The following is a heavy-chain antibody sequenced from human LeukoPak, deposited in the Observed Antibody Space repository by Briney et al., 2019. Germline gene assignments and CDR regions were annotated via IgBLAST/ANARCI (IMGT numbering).Heavy chain of an antibody. D-gene: IGHD6-6*01. Sequence: SETLSLTCTVSGGSISSGGYYWSWIRQHPGKGLEWIGYIYYSGSTYYNPSLKSRVTISVDTSKNQFSLKLSSVTAADTAVYYCARDLSDPYSSSRWIDPWGQGTLVTVSS. J-gene: IGHJ5*02. CDR3: ARDLSDPYSSSRWIDP. CDR1: GGSISSGGYY. CDR2: IYYSGST. V-gene: IGHV4-31*03.